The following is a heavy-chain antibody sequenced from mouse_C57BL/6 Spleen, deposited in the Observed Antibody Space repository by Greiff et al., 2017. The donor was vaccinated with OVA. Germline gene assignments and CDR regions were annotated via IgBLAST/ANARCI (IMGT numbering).Heavy chain of an antibody. J-gene: IGHJ2*01. V-gene: IGHV5-16*01. D-gene: IGHD3-1*01. CDR2: INYDGSST. Sequence: DVHLVESEGGLVQPGSPMKLSCTASGFTFSDYYMAWVRQVPEKGLEWVANINYDGSSTYYLDSLKSRFIISRDNAKNILYLQMSSLKSEDTATYYCARDRDDYFDYWGQGTTLTVSS. CDR1: GFTFSDYY. CDR3: ARDRDDYFDY.